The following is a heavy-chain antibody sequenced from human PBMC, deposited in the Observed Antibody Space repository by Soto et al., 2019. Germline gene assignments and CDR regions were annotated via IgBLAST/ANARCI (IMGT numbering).Heavy chain of an antibody. J-gene: IGHJ4*02. CDR2: IYWDDDE. CDR1: GFSLSTSGVG. Sequence: QIALNESGPTLVKPTQTLTLTCTFSGFSLSTSGVGMGWIRQPPGKALEWLALIYWDDDERYSPSLRNRLTITKDTSKNQVVLTMTDMDPVDTATYYCAYMTTMTSIDYWGQGTLVTVSS. D-gene: IGHD4-17*01. CDR3: AYMTTMTSIDY. V-gene: IGHV2-5*02.